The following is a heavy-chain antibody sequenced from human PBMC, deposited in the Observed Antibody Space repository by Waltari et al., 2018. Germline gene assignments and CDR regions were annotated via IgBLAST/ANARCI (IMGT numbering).Heavy chain of an antibody. V-gene: IGHV4-39*01. J-gene: IGHJ4*02. CDR3: ARPKGSSSWYGFDY. D-gene: IGHD6-13*01. CDR1: GGSISSSSYY. Sequence: QLQLQESGPGLVKPSETLSLTCTVSGGSISSSSYYWGWIRQPPGRGLEWIGSIYYSGSTYSNPSLKGRVTISVDTSKNQFSLKLSSVTAADTAVYYCARPKGSSSWYGFDYWGQGTLVTVSS. CDR2: IYYSGST.